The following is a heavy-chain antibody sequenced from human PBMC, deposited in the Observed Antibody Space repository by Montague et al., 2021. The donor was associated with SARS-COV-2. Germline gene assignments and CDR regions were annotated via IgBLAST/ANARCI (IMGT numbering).Heavy chain of an antibody. V-gene: IGHV4-59*01. Sequence: SETLSPTCSVSGTSITSYYWNWIRQPPGKGLEWIGYISDSGSMNYSPSLKSRVTMSVDTSKNQMSLKLTSVTAADTAVYYCARGCLSYFGAGSHCYGMDVWGQGTTVTVSS. CDR1: GTSITSYY. D-gene: IGHD3-10*01. J-gene: IGHJ6*02. CDR3: ARGCLSYFGAGSHCYGMDV. CDR2: ISDSGSM.